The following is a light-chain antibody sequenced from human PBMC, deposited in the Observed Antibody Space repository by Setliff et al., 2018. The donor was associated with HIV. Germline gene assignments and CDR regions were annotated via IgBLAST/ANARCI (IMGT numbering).Light chain of an antibody. J-gene: IGLJ1*01. V-gene: IGLV2-23*02. CDR3: CSYAGDTAFYV. CDR2: EVN. Sequence: ALTQPASVSGSPGQSITISCTGTNSDVGSYNFVSWYQLHPGKAPKLMIYEVNNRPPGVSNRFSGSKSGNTASLTISGLQAEDEADYYCCSYAGDTAFYVFGIGTKVTVL. CDR1: NSDVGSYNF.